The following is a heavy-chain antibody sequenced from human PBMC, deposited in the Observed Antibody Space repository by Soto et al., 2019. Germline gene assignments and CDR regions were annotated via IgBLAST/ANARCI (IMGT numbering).Heavy chain of an antibody. CDR1: GGSITSGGHS. Sequence: QVQLQESGPGLVKTSQTLSLTCAVSGGSITSGGHSWSLIRQPPGKGLEWIGFIYHSVSTYYNPSLKSRVTISVDRSKSQFSLRLTSVTAADTAVYYCARALWFGELLSPFFDYWGQGTLVTVSS. V-gene: IGHV4-30-2*01. J-gene: IGHJ4*02. CDR2: IYHSVST. CDR3: ARALWFGELLSPFFDY. D-gene: IGHD3-10*01.